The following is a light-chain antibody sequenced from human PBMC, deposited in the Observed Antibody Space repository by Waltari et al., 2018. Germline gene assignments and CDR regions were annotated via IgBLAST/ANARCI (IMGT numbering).Light chain of an antibody. Sequence: QSALTQPASVSGSPGQSITTSCTGTSSNVENYNLVSWHQHHPGKAPKLLIYEVSKRPAGISNRFSGSTSGNTASLTISGLQAEDESDYYCCSFAGGNNFEVIFGGGTRLTVL. CDR3: CSFAGGNNFEVI. J-gene: IGLJ2*01. CDR1: SSNVENYNL. V-gene: IGLV2-23*02. CDR2: EVS.